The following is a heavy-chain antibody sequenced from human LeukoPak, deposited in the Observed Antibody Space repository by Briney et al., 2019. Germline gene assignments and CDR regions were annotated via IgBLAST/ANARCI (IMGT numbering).Heavy chain of an antibody. CDR2: ISGSGDST. D-gene: IGHD6-13*01. Sequence: GGSLRLSCAASGFTFSSYAMSWVRQAPGKGLEWVSAISGSGDSTYYGDSVKGRFTISRDNSKNTLYLQMNSLRAEDTAVYYCAKTRPLDSSSWSHGDYWGQGTLVIVSS. V-gene: IGHV3-23*01. CDR1: GFTFSSYA. J-gene: IGHJ4*02. CDR3: AKTRPLDSSSWSHGDY.